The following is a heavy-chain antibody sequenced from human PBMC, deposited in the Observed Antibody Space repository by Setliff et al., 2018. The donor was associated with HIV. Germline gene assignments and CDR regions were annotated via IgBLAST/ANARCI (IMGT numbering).Heavy chain of an antibody. Sequence: SETLSLTCTVSGGSISSYYWSWIRQPPGKGLEWIGYIYYRGSTNYNPSLKSRVTISVDTSKNQFSLKLSSVTAADTAVYYCARGGSSGWERGLGYYYYYYMDVWGKGTTVTVSS. CDR1: GGSISSYY. V-gene: IGHV4-59*01. CDR2: IYYRGST. CDR3: ARGGSSGWERGLGYYYYYYMDV. D-gene: IGHD6-19*01. J-gene: IGHJ6*03.